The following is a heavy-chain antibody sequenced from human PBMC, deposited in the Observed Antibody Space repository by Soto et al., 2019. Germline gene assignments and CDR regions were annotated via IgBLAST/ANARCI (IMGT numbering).Heavy chain of an antibody. D-gene: IGHD3-22*01. CDR3: ARDLKYDSSGLKQLYYYYGMDV. CDR1: GFTFSSYG. CDR2: IWYDGSNK. Sequence: GGSLRLSCAASGFTFSSYGMHWVRQAPGKGLEWVAVIWYDGSNKYYADSVKGRFTISRDNSKNTLYLQMNSLRAEDTAVYYCARDLKYDSSGLKQLYYYYGMDVWGQGTTVTVSS. V-gene: IGHV3-33*01. J-gene: IGHJ6*02.